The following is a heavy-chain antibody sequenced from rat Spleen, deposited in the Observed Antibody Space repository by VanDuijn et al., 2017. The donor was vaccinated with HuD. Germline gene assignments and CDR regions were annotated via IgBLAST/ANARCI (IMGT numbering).Heavy chain of an antibody. D-gene: IGHD3-8*01. Sequence: EVQLVESGGGLVQPGRSLKLSCAASGFTFSNYYMAWVRQAPTKGLEWVAYISTGGGSTYYRDSVKGRFTISRDYAKSTLYLQMDSLRSEDTATYYCTTYPFAYWGQGTLVTVSS. CDR3: TTYPFAY. J-gene: IGHJ3*01. V-gene: IGHV5-27*01. CDR2: ISTGGGST. CDR1: GFTFSNYY.